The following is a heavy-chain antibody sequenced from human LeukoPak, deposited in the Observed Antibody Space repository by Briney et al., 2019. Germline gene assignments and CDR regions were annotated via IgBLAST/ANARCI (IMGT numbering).Heavy chain of an antibody. V-gene: IGHV1-69*13. CDR1: GGTFSSYA. CDR2: IIPIFGTA. J-gene: IGHJ5*02. Sequence: GASVKVSCKASGGTFSSYAISWVRQAPGQGLEWMGGIIPIFGTANYAQKFQGRVTITADESTSTAYMELSSLRSEDTAVYYCARDLGPPPTGGGWFDPWGQGTLVTVSS. CDR3: ARDLGPPPTGGGWFDP. D-gene: IGHD1-14*01.